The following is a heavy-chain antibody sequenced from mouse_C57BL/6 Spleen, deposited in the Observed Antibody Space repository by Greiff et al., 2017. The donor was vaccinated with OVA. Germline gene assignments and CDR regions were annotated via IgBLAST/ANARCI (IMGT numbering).Heavy chain of an antibody. Sequence: VQLQQSGAELVRPGSSVKLSCKASGYTFTSYWMHWVKQRPIQGLEWIGNIDPSDSETHYNQKFKDKATLTVDKSSSTAYMQLSSLTSEDSAVYYCAREGYYYGSRGYFDVWGTGTTVTVSS. CDR2: IDPSDSET. CDR3: AREGYYYGSRGYFDV. J-gene: IGHJ1*03. CDR1: GYTFTSYW. D-gene: IGHD1-1*01. V-gene: IGHV1-52*01.